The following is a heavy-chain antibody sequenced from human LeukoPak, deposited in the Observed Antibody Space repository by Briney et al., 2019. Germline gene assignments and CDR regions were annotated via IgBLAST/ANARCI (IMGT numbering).Heavy chain of an antibody. Sequence: GGSLRLSCAASGFIFSDYAMHWLRQALGKGLEWMAVISYDGSNKYYADSVKGRFTISRHNSRDTLYLQMNSLIIEDTAVYYCARDPYGSGSYPDYWGQGTLVTVSS. V-gene: IGHV3-30-3*01. CDR2: ISYDGSNK. J-gene: IGHJ4*02. CDR1: GFIFSDYA. D-gene: IGHD3-10*01. CDR3: ARDPYGSGSYPDY.